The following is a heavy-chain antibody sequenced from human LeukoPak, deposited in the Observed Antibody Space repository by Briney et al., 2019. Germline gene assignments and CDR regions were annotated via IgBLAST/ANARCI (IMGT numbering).Heavy chain of an antibody. J-gene: IGHJ4*02. Sequence: SETLSLTCAVYGGSFSGYYWSWIRQPPGKGLEWIGEINHSGNTNYNPSLKSRVTISVDTSKNQFSLKLSSVTAADTAVYYCARRVGSSWSEGFDYWGQGTLVTVSS. D-gene: IGHD6-13*01. CDR3: ARRVGSSWSEGFDY. CDR1: GGSFSGYY. CDR2: INHSGNT. V-gene: IGHV4-34*01.